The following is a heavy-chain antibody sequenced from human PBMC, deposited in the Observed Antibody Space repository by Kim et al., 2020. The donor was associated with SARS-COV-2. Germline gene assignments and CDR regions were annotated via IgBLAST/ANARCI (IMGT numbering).Heavy chain of an antibody. D-gene: IGHD2-15*01. V-gene: IGHV3-43*02. CDR3: AKDLQSCSGGSCNNWFDP. J-gene: IGHJ5*02. CDR1: GFTFDDYA. Sequence: GGSLRLSCAASGFTFDDYAMHWVRQAPGKGLEWVSLISGDGGSTYYADSVKGRFTISRDNSKNSLYLQMNSLRTEDTALYYCAKDLQSCSGGSCNNWFDPWGQGTLVTVSS. CDR2: ISGDGGST.